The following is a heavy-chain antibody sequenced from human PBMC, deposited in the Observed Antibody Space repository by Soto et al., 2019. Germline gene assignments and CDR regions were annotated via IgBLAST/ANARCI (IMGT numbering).Heavy chain of an antibody. V-gene: IGHV4-34*01. CDR1: GGSFSGYY. CDR3: ATLYDYIWGSYRTHEDY. D-gene: IGHD3-16*02. J-gene: IGHJ4*02. CDR2: INHSGST. Sequence: QVQLQQWGAGLLKPSETLSLTCAVYGGSFSGYYWSWIRQPPGKGLEWIGEINHSGSTNYNPSLKSRVTISVDTSKNQFSLKLSSVTAADTAVYYCATLYDYIWGSYRTHEDYWGQGTLVTVSS.